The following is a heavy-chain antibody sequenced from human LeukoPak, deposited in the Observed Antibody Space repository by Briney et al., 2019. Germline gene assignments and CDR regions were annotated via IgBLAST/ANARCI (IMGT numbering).Heavy chain of an antibody. D-gene: IGHD5-12*01. J-gene: IGHJ6*02. CDR3: ARLQRGYAIYYYGMGV. CDR2: IYYSGST. Sequence: SETLSLTCTVSGGSISSYYWSWIRQPPGKGLEWIGYIYYSGSTNYNPSLKSRVTISVDTSKNQFSLKLSSVTAADTAVYYCARLQRGYAIYYYGMGVWGQGTTVTVSS. V-gene: IGHV4-59*08. CDR1: GGSISSYY.